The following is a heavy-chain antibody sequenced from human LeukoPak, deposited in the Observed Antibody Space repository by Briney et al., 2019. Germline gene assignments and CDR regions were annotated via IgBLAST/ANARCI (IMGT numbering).Heavy chain of an antibody. V-gene: IGHV1-18*01. CDR3: ARDHRSRGDGYLDELDY. CDR2: ISAYNGNT. J-gene: IGHJ4*02. D-gene: IGHD5-24*01. CDR1: GYTFTSYG. Sequence: GASVNVSCKASGYTFTSYGISWVRQAPGQGLEWMGWISAYNGNTNYAQKLQGRVTMTTDTSTSTAYMELRSLRSDDTAVYYCARDHRSRGDGYLDELDYWGQGTLVTVSS.